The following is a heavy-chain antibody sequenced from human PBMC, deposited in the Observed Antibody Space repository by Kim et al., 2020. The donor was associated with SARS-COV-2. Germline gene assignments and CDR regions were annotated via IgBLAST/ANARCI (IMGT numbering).Heavy chain of an antibody. CDR3: ARVRYYYGSGSLRPHYYYYGMDV. Sequence: SETLSLTCAVYGGSFSGYYWSWIRQPPGKGLEWIGEINHSGSTNYNPSLKSRVTISVDTSKNQFSLKLSSVTAADTAVYYCARVRYYYGSGSLRPHYYYYGMDVWGQGTTVTVSS. CDR1: GGSFSGYY. J-gene: IGHJ6*02. CDR2: INHSGST. V-gene: IGHV4-34*01. D-gene: IGHD3-10*01.